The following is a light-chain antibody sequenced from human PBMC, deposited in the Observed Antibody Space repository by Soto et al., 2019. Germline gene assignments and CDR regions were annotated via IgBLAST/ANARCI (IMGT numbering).Light chain of an antibody. J-gene: IGKJ1*01. V-gene: IGKV1-5*03. CDR3: QQYNSYWA. CDR1: QGISNW. Sequence: IRMTQSPFSFSASTGDRVTITCRASQGISNWLAWYQHKPGKAPKLLIYKASSLRSGVPSRFSGSGSGTEFTLTISSLQPDDFATYYCQQYNSYWAFGQGTKLDIK. CDR2: KAS.